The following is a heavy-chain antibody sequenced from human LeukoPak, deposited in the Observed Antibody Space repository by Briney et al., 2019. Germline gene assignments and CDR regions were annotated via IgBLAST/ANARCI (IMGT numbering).Heavy chain of an antibody. CDR1: GGTFSSYA. D-gene: IGHD6-19*01. CDR2: IIPIFGIA. Sequence: GSSVKVSCKASGGTFSSYAISWVRQAPGQGLEWMGRIIPIFGIANYAQKFQGRVTITADKSTSTAYMELSSLRSEDTGVYYCASENSSGQGGGANWFDPWGQGTLVTVPS. CDR3: ASENSSGQGGGANWFDP. V-gene: IGHV1-69*04. J-gene: IGHJ5*02.